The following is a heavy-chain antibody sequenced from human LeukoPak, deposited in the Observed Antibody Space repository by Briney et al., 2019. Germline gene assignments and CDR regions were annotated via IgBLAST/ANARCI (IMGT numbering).Heavy chain of an antibody. CDR1: GYTLTELS. CDR2: FDPEDGET. CDR3: ATDYRYDSSGYPPSFDY. Sequence: ASVKVSRKVSGYTLTELSMHWVRQAPGKGLEWMGGFDPEDGETIYAQKFQGRVTMTEDTSTDTAYMELSSLRSEDTAVYYCATDYRYDSSGYPPSFDYWGQGTLVTVSS. V-gene: IGHV1-24*01. D-gene: IGHD3-22*01. J-gene: IGHJ4*02.